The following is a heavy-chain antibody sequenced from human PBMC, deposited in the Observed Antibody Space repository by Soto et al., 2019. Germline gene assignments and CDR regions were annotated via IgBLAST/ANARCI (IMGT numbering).Heavy chain of an antibody. CDR1: GGSISSYY. CDR3: ARAGVYYDGSGDYFPY. V-gene: IGHV4-59*01. J-gene: IGHJ4*02. D-gene: IGHD3-22*01. CDR2: IYYSGST. Sequence: QVQLQESGPGLVKPSETLSLTCTVSGGSISSYYWSWIRQPPGKGLEWIGYIYYSGSTNYNPSLKSRVTIPVDTSKHQSSQKLCSVTAADTAVYYCARAGVYYDGSGDYFPYWGQGTLVTVSS.